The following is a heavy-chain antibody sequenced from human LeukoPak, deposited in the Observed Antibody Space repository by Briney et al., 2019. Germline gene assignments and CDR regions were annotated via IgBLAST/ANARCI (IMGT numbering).Heavy chain of an antibody. J-gene: IGHJ4*02. CDR1: GFTFSSYW. CDR3: ARVRYDILTGSYYFDY. CDR2: IKQDGSEK. V-gene: IGHV3-7*01. D-gene: IGHD3-9*01. Sequence: PGGSLRLSCAASGFTFSSYWMSWVGQAPGKGREGVANIKQDGSEKYYVDSVKGRFTISRDNAKNSLYLQMNSLRAEDTAVYYCARVRYDILTGSYYFDYWGQGTLVTVSS.